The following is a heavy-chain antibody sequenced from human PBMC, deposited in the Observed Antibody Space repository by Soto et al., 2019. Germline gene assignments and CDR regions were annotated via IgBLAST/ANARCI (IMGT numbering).Heavy chain of an antibody. CDR1: GFTFTSSA. CDR3: AADRRLRLFGEPYYYYGMDV. J-gene: IGHJ6*02. V-gene: IGHV1-58*01. D-gene: IGHD3-10*01. CDR2: IVVGSGNT. Sequence: SVKVSCKASGFTFTSSAVQWVRQARGQRLEWIGWIVVGSGNTNYAQKFQERVTITRDMSTSTAYMELSSLRSEDTAVYYCAADRRLRLFGEPYYYYGMDVWGQGTTVTVSS.